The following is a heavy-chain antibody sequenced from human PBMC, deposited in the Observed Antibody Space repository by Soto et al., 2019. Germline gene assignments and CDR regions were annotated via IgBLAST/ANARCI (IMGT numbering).Heavy chain of an antibody. J-gene: IGHJ4*02. Sequence: QVHLVESGGGVVQPGRSLRLSCAASGFTFSNYGMHWVRQAPGKGLEWVPYVWYDGTNSHYAGSVRGSFTISRDNSKNLLFLEMTHLTAEDTAVNNSARDGGAGPDYWGQATVVTVSS. CDR2: VWYDGTNS. CDR1: GFTFSNYG. CDR3: ARDGGAGPDY. V-gene: IGHV3-33*01. D-gene: IGHD2-21*01.